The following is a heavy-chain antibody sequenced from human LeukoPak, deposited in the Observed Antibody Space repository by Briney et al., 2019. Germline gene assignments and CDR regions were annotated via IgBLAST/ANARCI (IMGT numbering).Heavy chain of an antibody. CDR3: AKFWLGGSY. V-gene: IGHV3-33*06. CDR1: GFTFSSYG. D-gene: IGHD3-10*01. CDR2: IWYDGSNK. Sequence: GGSLRLSXAASGFTFSSYGMHWVRQAPGKGLEGVAVIWYDGSNKYYADSVKGRFTISRDHSKNTLYLQMNSLRAEDTAVYYGAKFWLGGSYWGQGTLVTVSS. J-gene: IGHJ4*02.